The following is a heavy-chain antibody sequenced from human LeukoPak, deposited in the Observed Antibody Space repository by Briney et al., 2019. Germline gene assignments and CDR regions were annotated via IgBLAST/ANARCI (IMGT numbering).Heavy chain of an antibody. Sequence: GVSLRLSCADSGFTFSSHWRHWVRQAPGKGLVWVSSISSSSSYIYYADSVKGRFTISRDNAKNSMYLQMNSLRAEDTAVYYCARDVRGSGSYCFDYWGQGTPVTISS. CDR1: GFTFSSHW. D-gene: IGHD3-10*01. CDR2: ISSSSSYI. J-gene: IGHJ4*02. V-gene: IGHV3-21*01. CDR3: ARDVRGSGSYCFDY.